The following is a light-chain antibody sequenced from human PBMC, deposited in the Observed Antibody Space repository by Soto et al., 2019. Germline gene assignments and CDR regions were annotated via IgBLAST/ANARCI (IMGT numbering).Light chain of an antibody. CDR2: STS. Sequence: DIQMTHSPASLYVAVGDRVTINSPASTSISNYLNWYLQRPGQAHKLLIRSTSTLQRGVPSRFSGSGSRREFTLTIADLQPDDFGTYACQKSFTMQITCGHGTRIDIK. J-gene: IGKJ5*01. CDR1: TSISNY. V-gene: IGKV1-39*01. CDR3: QKSFTMQIT.